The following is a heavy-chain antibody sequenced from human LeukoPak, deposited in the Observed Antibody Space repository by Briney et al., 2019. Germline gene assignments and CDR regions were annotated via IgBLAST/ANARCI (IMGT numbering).Heavy chain of an antibody. J-gene: IGHJ6*02. D-gene: IGHD4-17*01. CDR2: ISAYNGNT. V-gene: IGHV1-18*01. Sequence: ASVKVSCKASSYTFTSYGISWVRQAPGQGLEWMGWISAYNGNTNYAQKLQGRVTMTTDTSTSTAYMELRSLRSDDTAVYYCARGSGYGDYKFVRYYYYGMDVWGQGTTVTVSS. CDR3: ARGSGYGDYKFVRYYYYGMDV. CDR1: SYTFTSYG.